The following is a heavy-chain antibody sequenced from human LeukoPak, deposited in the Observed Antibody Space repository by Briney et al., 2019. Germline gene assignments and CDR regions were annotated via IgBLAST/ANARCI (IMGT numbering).Heavy chain of an antibody. CDR2: IYYSGSS. Sequence: SETLSLTCTVSGGSIRSYYWSWIRQPPGKGLEWIGYIYYSGSSNYNPSLKSRVTISVDTSKNQFSLKLSSVTAADTAVYYCARLAGPIFGVAHRRNWFDPWGQGTLVTVSS. J-gene: IGHJ5*02. D-gene: IGHD3-3*01. CDR3: ARLAGPIFGVAHRRNWFDP. CDR1: GGSIRSYY. V-gene: IGHV4-59*12.